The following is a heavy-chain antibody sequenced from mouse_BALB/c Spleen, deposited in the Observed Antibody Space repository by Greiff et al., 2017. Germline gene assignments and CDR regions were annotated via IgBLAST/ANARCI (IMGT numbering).Heavy chain of an antibody. CDR2: IDPSDSYT. Sequence: QVQLQQSGAELVKPGASVKLSCKASGYTFTSYWMHWVKQRPGQGLEWIGEIDPSDSYTNYNQKFKGKATLTVDKSSSTAYMQLSSLTSEDSAVYYCARFYGNSDFDYWGQGTTLTVSS. CDR3: ARFYGNSDFDY. J-gene: IGHJ2*01. D-gene: IGHD2-1*01. CDR1: GYTFTSYW. V-gene: IGHV1-69*02.